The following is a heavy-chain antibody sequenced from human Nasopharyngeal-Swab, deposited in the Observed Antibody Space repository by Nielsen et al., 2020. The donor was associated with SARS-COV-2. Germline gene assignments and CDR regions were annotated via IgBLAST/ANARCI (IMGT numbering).Heavy chain of an antibody. CDR1: GFTFSSYA. D-gene: IGHD3-16*01. V-gene: IGHV3-23*01. J-gene: IGHJ4*02. CDR2: ISGSGGST. CDR3: ARGLNSFDC. Sequence: GESLKISCAASGFTFSSYAMSWVRQAPGKGLEWVSAISGSGGSTYYADSVKGRFTISRDNSKNTLYLQMNSLRAEDTAVYYCARGLNSFDCWGQGTLVTVSS.